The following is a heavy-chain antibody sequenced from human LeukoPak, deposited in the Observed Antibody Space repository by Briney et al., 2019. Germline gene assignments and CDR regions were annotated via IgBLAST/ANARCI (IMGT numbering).Heavy chain of an antibody. J-gene: IGHJ4*02. V-gene: IGHV1-46*01. CDR2: INPSGGST. CDR3: ARVTSSYDSSGPLGY. D-gene: IGHD3-22*01. CDR1: GYTFTSYY. Sequence: ASVKVSCKASGYTFTSYYMHWVRQAPGQGLEWMGIINPSGGSTSYAQKFQGRVTMTRDTSTSTVYMELSSLRSEDTAVYYCARVTSSYDSSGPLGYWGQGTLVTVSS.